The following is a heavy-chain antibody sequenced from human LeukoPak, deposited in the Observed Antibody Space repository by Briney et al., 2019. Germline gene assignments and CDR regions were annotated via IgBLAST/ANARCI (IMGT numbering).Heavy chain of an antibody. CDR1: GLAFSTYG. Sequence: GGSLRLSCAASGLAFSTYGMNWVRQAPGKGLEWVSSISSSSSYIYYADSVKGRFTISRDNAKNSLYLQMNSLRAEDTAVYYCARNSGWYTKRGSFDYWGQGTLVTVSS. D-gene: IGHD6-19*01. J-gene: IGHJ4*02. V-gene: IGHV3-21*01. CDR3: ARNSGWYTKRGSFDY. CDR2: ISSSSSYI.